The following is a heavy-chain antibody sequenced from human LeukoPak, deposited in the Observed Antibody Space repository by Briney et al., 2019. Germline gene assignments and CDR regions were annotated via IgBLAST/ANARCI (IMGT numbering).Heavy chain of an antibody. V-gene: IGHV4-34*01. Sequence: SETLSLTCAVYGGSFSGYYWSWIRQPPGKGLEWIGEINHSGSTNYNPSLKSRVTISVDTSKYQFSLKLSSVTAADTAVYYCARHGIVGATLDYWGQGTLVTVSS. CDR3: ARHGIVGATLDY. J-gene: IGHJ4*02. CDR1: GGSFSGYY. D-gene: IGHD1-26*01. CDR2: INHSGST.